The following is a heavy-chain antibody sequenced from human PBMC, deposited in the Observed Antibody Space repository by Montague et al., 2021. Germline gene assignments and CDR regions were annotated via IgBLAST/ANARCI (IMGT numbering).Heavy chain of an antibody. V-gene: IGHV4-39*07. J-gene: IGHJ5*02. CDR3: ARVFSSWYVGWFDP. D-gene: IGHD6-13*01. CDR2: IYYSCIS. CDR1: AASITSTIYY. Sequence: SETLSLTCTVYAASITSTIYYLGWFSQSPGKGLAWLGCIYYSCISLHQPSLKSRITMAVDTSKNQFSLKLSSVTAADTAIYYCARVFSSWYVGWFDPWGQGTLVSVAS.